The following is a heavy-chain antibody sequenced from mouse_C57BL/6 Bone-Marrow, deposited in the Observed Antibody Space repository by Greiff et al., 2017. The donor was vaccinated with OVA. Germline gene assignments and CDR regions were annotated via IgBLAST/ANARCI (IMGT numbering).Heavy chain of an antibody. CDR3: ARPQLLRSPWFAY. V-gene: IGHV1-80*01. J-gene: IGHJ3*01. CDR2: IYPGDGDT. CDR1: GYAFSSYW. D-gene: IGHD1-1*01. Sequence: QVQLQQSGAELVKPGASVKISCKASGYAFSSYWMNWVKQRPGKGLEWIGQIYPGDGDTNYNGKFKGKATLTADKSSSTAYMQLSILTSEDSAVYFCARPQLLRSPWFAYWGQGTLVTVSA.